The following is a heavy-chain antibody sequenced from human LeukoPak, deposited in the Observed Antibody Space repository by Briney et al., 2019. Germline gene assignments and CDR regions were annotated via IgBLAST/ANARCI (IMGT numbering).Heavy chain of an antibody. D-gene: IGHD3-10*01. CDR3: TRDGDTVLTRGYYYYMDV. CDR2: ITSSSSYI. J-gene: IGHJ6*03. V-gene: IGHV3-21*01. CDR1: GFTFSSYT. Sequence: NPGGSLRLSCAASGFTFSSYTMNWVRQAPGKGLEWVSSITSSSSYIYYADSVKGRFTISRDNAKNSLYLQMDSLRAEDTAVYYCTRDGDTVLTRGYYYYMDVWGKGTTVTVSS.